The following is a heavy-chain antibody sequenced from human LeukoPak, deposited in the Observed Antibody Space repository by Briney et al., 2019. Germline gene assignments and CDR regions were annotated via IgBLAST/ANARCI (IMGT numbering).Heavy chain of an antibody. J-gene: IGHJ6*03. V-gene: IGHV4-59*01. CDR3: ARMRQQPYYYYHYMDV. CDR2: IYYTGST. D-gene: IGHD6-13*01. CDR1: GGSISSYY. Sequence: SETLSLTCTVSGGSISSYYWSWIRQPPGKGLEWIGHIYYTGSTNYNPSLKSRVAISVDTSKNQFSLNLSSVTAADTAVYYCARMRQQPYYYYHYMDVWGKGTTVTVSS.